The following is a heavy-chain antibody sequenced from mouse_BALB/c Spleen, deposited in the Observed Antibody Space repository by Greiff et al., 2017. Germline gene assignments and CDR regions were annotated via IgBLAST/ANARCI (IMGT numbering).Heavy chain of an antibody. CDR3: ARLGTGYAMDY. CDR1: GFTFSSYA. V-gene: IGHV5-9-4*01. D-gene: IGHD2-14*01. Sequence: EVQLQESGGGLVKPGGSLKLSCAASGFTFSSYAMSWVRQSPEKRLEWVAEISSGGSYTYYPDTVTGRFTISRDNAKNTLYLEMSSLRSEDTAMYYCARLGTGYAMDYWGQGTSVTVSS. CDR2: ISSGGSYT. J-gene: IGHJ4*01.